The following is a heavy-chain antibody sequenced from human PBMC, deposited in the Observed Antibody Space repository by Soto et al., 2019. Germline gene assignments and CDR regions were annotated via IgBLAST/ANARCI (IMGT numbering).Heavy chain of an antibody. Sequence: QIQLVESGGGVVRPGGSLRPSWAASGFTFSNYVMHWVGKAPAKGLGGGAVISYDGSNKYYADSVKGRFTISRDDSLNTLYLQMNSLGAEDTAVYFCAREAQLYYDSRGFQFYFDYWGQGTLVSVSS. CDR3: AREAQLYYDSRGFQFYFDY. CDR2: ISYDGSNK. J-gene: IGHJ4*02. V-gene: IGHV3-30-3*01. D-gene: IGHD3-22*01. CDR1: GFTFSNYV.